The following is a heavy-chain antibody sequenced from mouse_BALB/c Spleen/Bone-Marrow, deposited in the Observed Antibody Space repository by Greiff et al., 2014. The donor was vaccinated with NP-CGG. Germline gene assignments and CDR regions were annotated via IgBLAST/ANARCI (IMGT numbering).Heavy chain of an antibody. J-gene: IGHJ3*01. CDR1: GFNIKDTY. V-gene: IGHV14-3*02. CDR3: ARYYYGSSYFAY. D-gene: IGHD1-1*01. CDR2: IDPANGNT. Sequence: EVQLPQSGAELVKPGASVKLSCTASGFNIKDTYMHWVKQRPEQGLEWIGRIDPANGNTKYDPKFQGKATITADTSSNTAYLQLSSLTSEDTAVYYCARYYYGSSYFAYWGQGTLVTVSA.